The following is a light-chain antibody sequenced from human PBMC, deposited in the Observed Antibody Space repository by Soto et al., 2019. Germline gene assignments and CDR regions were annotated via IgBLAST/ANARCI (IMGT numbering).Light chain of an antibody. CDR1: QSVSSN. CDR2: GAS. J-gene: IGKJ5*01. Sequence: EIVMPQSHATLSVSPGESATLSCRASQSVSSNLAWYQQKPGQAPRLLIYGASTRATGIPARFSGSGSGTEFTLTISSLQSEDFAVYYCHHRGNGITVGQGTRLEIK. V-gene: IGKV3-15*01. CDR3: HHRGNGIT.